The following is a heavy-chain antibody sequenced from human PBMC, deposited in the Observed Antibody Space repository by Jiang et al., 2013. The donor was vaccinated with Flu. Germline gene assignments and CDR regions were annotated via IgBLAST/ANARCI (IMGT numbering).Heavy chain of an antibody. J-gene: IGHJ4*02. V-gene: IGHV1-69*01. D-gene: IGHD3-16*01. CDR2: IIPIFGTA. Sequence: VQLVESGAEVKKPGSSVKVSCKASGGTFSSYAISWVRQAPGQGLEWMGGIIPIFGTANYAQKFQGRVTITADESTSTAYMELSSLRLDDTAMYYCARALPGGTVLTGQTRLPFDYWGQGALGDRLL. CDR3: ARALPGGTVLTGQTRLPFDY. CDR1: GGTFSSYA.